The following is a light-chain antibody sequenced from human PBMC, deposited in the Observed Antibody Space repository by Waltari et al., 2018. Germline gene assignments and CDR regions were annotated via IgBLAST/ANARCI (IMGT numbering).Light chain of an antibody. V-gene: IGLV2-11*01. J-gene: IGLJ1*01. Sequence: QSALTQPRSVSGTPGQSVTISCTGTSSDVGSYNYVSWYQQPPGKAPQLMIYDVTKRPSGVPDRFSGSKSGNTASLTVSGLQAEDEADYHCCSFSGTYYVFGTGTEVTVL. CDR3: CSFSGTYYV. CDR1: SSDVGSYNY. CDR2: DVT.